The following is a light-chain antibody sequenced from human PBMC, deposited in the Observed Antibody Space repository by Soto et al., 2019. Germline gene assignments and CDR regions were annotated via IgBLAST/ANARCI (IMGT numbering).Light chain of an antibody. CDR2: GAS. Sequence: EIVRAQAPSTLSGSAGEIATLSCRASQSVSSNLAWYQQKPGQAPRLLIYGASNRATGIPARFSGSGSGTEFTLTISSLQSEDFAVYYCQQYNNWPRTFGKGTKVDIK. CDR1: QSVSSN. CDR3: QQYNNWPRT. V-gene: IGKV3-15*01. J-gene: IGKJ1*01.